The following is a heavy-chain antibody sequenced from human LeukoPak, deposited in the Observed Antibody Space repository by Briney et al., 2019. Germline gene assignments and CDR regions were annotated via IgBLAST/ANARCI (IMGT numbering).Heavy chain of an antibody. CDR3: ARVRYSSSWAWEFDY. Sequence: PGGSLRLSCAASGFTFSDYYMSWIRQAPGKGLEWVSYISSSSSYTNYADSVKGRFTISRDNAKYSLYLQMNSLRAEDTAVYYCARVRYSSSWAWEFDYWGQGTLVTVSS. CDR1: GFTFSDYY. J-gene: IGHJ4*02. D-gene: IGHD6-13*01. CDR2: ISSSSSYT. V-gene: IGHV3-11*06.